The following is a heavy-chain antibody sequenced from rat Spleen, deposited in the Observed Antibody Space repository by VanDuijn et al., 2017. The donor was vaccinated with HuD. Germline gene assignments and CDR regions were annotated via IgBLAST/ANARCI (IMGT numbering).Heavy chain of an antibody. CDR1: GFTFKNYW. CDR2: ISYDGRRT. V-gene: IGHV5-29*01. D-gene: IGHD5-1*01. Sequence: EVQLVEAGGGLVQPGRSLKLSCVASGFTFKNYWMTWIRQAPTKGLEWVATISYDGRRTYYRDSVKGRFTISRENAKSTLYLQMDSLRSEDTATYYCASRTANWFAYWGQGTLVTVSS. CDR3: ASRTANWFAY. J-gene: IGHJ3*01.